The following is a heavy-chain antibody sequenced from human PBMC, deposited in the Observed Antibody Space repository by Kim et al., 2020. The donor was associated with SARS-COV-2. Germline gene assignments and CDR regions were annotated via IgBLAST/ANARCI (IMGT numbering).Heavy chain of an antibody. J-gene: IGHJ4*02. Sequence: ASVKVSCKASGYTFTSYYMHWVRQAPGQGLEWMGIINPSGGSTSYAQKFQGRVTMTRDTSTSTVYMELSSLRSEDTAVYYCARLGSGYYYDSSGEFDYWGQGTLVTVSS. CDR2: INPSGGST. CDR3: ARLGSGYYYDSSGEFDY. CDR1: GYTFTSYY. D-gene: IGHD3-22*01. V-gene: IGHV1-46*01.